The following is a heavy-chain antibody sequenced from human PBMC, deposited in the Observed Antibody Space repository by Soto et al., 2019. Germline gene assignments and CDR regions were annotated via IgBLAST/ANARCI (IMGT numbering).Heavy chain of an antibody. CDR2: IYYSGST. CDR1: GGSISSYY. J-gene: IGHJ4*02. D-gene: IGHD1-26*01. Sequence: PSETLSLTRTVSGGSISSYYWSWIRQPPGKGLEWIGYIYYSGSTNYNPSLKSRVTISVDTSKNQFSLKLSSVTAADTAVYYCARWVGATSFDYWGQGTLVTVSS. CDR3: ARWVGATSFDY. V-gene: IGHV4-59*12.